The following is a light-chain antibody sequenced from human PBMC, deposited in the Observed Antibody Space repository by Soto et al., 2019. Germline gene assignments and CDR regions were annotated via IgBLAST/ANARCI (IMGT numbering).Light chain of an antibody. Sequence: DIQMTQSPSTLSASVGDRVSITCRASQTISSWLAWYQQKPGKAPKLLVYKASTLESGVPSRFSGSASGTEFTLTISSLQPDDSATYYCQQYSVYPWTFGQGTKIDVK. CDR3: QQYSVYPWT. V-gene: IGKV1-5*03. J-gene: IGKJ1*01. CDR2: KAS. CDR1: QTISSW.